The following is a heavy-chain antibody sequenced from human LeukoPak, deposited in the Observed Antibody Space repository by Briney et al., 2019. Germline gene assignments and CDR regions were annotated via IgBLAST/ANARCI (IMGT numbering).Heavy chain of an antibody. CDR2: INPNSGNT. J-gene: IGHJ5*02. D-gene: IGHD3-10*01. CDR1: GYTFTSYD. Sequence: WASVKVSCKASGYTFTSYDINWVRQATGQGLEWMGGINPNSGNTGYAQKFQSRVTMTRNTSISTAYMALSSLRSEDTAVYYCATVPTMVRGNNWFDPWGQGTLVTVSS. V-gene: IGHV1-8*01. CDR3: ATVPTMVRGNNWFDP.